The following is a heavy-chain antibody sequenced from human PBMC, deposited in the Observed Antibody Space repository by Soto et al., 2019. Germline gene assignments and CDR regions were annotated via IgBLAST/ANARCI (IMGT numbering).Heavy chain of an antibody. D-gene: IGHD2-21*02. CDR3: VQSRCGGDCLQSYSSHSYYGLDV. Sequence: SGPTLVNPTQILTLTCSFSGLSLSTTGVGVGWIRQPPGKALEWLALIYWDDDNRYSPSLKSRLTITKDTSKNQVVLTMTNMDPVDTATYYCVQSRCGGDCLQSYSSHSYYGLDVWGQGT. J-gene: IGHJ6*02. CDR2: IYWDDDN. V-gene: IGHV2-5*02. CDR1: GLSLSTTGVG.